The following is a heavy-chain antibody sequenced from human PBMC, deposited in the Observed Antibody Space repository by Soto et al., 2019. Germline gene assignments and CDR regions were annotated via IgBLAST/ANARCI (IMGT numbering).Heavy chain of an antibody. V-gene: IGHV5-10-1*01. CDR1: GYSFTSYW. CDR2: IDPSDSYT. D-gene: IGHD4-4*01. Sequence: GESLKISCMGSGYSFTSYWISWVRQMPGKGLEWMGRIDPSDSYTNYSPSFQGHVTISADKSVSTAYLQWSSLKASDTAMYYCARRSSNYYYYGMDVWGQGTTVTAP. CDR3: ARRSSNYYYYGMDV. J-gene: IGHJ6*02.